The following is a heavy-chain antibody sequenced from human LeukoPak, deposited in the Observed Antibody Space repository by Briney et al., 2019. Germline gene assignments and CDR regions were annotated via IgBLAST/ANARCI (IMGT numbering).Heavy chain of an antibody. D-gene: IGHD4-23*01. CDR2: IYPGDSDT. V-gene: IGHV5-51*01. CDR1: GYSFTRYW. CDR3: ASRVGTPVVMVDAFDI. Sequence: GEALKISCKGSGYSFTRYWIGWVRQMPGKGLEWMGIIYPGDSDTRYSPSFQGQVTMSADKSINTAYLQWSSLKASDTAIYYCASRVGTPVVMVDAFDIWGQGTMVTVSS. J-gene: IGHJ3*02.